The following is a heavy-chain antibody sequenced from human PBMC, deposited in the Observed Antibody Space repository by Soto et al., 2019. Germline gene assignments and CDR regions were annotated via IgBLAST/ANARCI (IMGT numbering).Heavy chain of an antibody. CDR3: ARIYCAGGLCYRRGGFYYGMEV. V-gene: IGHV2-5*02. Sequence: QITLKESGPTLVQPTQTLTLTCSCSGFSLTTGGMGVGWIRQPPGKALEWLALIYWDDDKGYSPSLKSRLTIIKVYSNNQVVLTMTKMDPVYTATYYCARIYCAGGLCYRRGGFYYGMEVWGKGPTVTVSS. D-gene: IGHD2-8*02. CDR2: IYWDDDK. CDR1: GFSLTTGGMG. J-gene: IGHJ6*04.